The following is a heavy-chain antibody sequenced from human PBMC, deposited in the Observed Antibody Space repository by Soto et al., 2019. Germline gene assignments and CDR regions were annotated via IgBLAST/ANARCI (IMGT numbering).Heavy chain of an antibody. CDR2: IKPTGGST. D-gene: IGHD6-25*01. CDR3: ARTFSDGLPSEY. J-gene: IGHJ4*02. CDR1: GYTFTSYY. Sequence: ASVKVSCKASGYTFTSYYIHWVRQAPGQGLEWMGIIKPTGGSTSYAQKFQGRVTMTRDTSTSTVYMELSSLTSEDTAVYYCARTFSDGLPSEYSGQGTLVTVSS. V-gene: IGHV1-46*01.